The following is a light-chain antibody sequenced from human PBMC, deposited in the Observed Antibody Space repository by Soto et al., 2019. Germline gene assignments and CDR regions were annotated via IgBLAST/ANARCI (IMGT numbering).Light chain of an antibody. Sequence: DIQMTQSPSSLSASVGDRVTITCRASQGISNYLAWYQQKPGKVPKLLIYAASTLQSGVPSRFSGSGSGTDFTLTISSLQLEDVATYYCQNYNSAPSWAFGQGTKVEIK. CDR2: AAS. V-gene: IGKV1-27*01. CDR3: QNYNSAPSWA. CDR1: QGISNY. J-gene: IGKJ1*01.